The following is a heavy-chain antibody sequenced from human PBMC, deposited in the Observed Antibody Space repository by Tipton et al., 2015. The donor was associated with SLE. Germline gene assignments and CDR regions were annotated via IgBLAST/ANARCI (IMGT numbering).Heavy chain of an antibody. D-gene: IGHD4-17*01. CDR2: ISNDGDYI. J-gene: IGHJ4*02. Sequence: SLRLSCVASGFSFSNYDMHWVRQAPGKGLEWVAIISNDGDYIYYADSVRGRFTISRDNSRNTLYLQMDSPRAEDTGIYYCARDGVSGATVFDYWGQGTLVTVSS. CDR3: ARDGVSGATVFDY. V-gene: IGHV3-30*01. CDR1: GFSFSNYD.